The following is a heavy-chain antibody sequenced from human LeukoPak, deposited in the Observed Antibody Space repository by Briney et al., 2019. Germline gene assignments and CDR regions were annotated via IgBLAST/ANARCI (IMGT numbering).Heavy chain of an antibody. CDR3: ARVLIPTLVTSNFDY. D-gene: IGHD2-21*02. CDR1: GYTFTDYH. J-gene: IGHJ4*02. Sequence: ASVKVSCRASGYTFTDYHLYWVRQAPGQGLEWMGWINTNNGATHYAQKFQGRVTLTRDTSISTAYMDLGRLTSDDTAVYYCARVLIPTLVTSNFDYWGQGTLVTVSS. V-gene: IGHV1-2*02. CDR2: INTNNGAT.